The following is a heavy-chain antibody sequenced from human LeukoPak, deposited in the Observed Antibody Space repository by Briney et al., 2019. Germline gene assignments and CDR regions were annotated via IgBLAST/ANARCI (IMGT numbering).Heavy chain of an antibody. CDR1: GFTFSSNY. Sequence: GGSLRLSCAASGFTFSSNYMSWVRQAPGKGLEGVSVIYSGGSTYYSDSVKGRFTISRDNSKNTLYLQMNSLRAEDTAVYYCARTGDSSGYYYASSLYFDYWGQGTLVTVSS. CDR3: ARTGDSSGYYYASSLYFDY. D-gene: IGHD3-22*01. J-gene: IGHJ4*02. V-gene: IGHV3-53*01. CDR2: IYSGGST.